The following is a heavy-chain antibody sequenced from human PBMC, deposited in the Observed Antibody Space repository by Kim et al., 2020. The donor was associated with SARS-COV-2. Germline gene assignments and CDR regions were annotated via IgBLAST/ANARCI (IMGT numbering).Heavy chain of an antibody. D-gene: IGHD2-21*01. CDR3: ARGGQVVIDGRVSLTPYDH. CDR1: GGTFSNYA. Sequence: SVKVSCKASGGTFSNYAVNWVRQAPGQGLEWMGRILPMVDIPNYARNFQGRLTTTADKSTSTACMELTGLTSADTAVYYCARGGQVVIDGRVSLTPYDHWGQGALVTVSS. V-gene: IGHV1-69*04. J-gene: IGHJ5*02. CDR2: ILPMVDIP.